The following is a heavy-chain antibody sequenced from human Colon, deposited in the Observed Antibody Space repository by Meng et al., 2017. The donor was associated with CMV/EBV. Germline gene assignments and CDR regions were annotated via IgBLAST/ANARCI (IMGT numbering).Heavy chain of an antibody. CDR2: IYFSGTA. V-gene: IGHV4-31*02. CDR1: GGSISSGGFY. D-gene: IGHD1-26*01. J-gene: IGHJ4*02. Sequence: GGSISSGGFYWSWIRQHPGKGLTWIGYIYFSGTAHYNPSLESRFTISVDRSKNQFYLKLKSVTAADTAVYYCARNGAAGASTYYFDSWGQGILVTVSS. CDR3: ARNGAAGASTYYFDS.